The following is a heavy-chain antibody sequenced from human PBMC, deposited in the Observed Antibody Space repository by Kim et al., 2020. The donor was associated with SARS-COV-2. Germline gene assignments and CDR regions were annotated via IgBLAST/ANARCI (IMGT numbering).Heavy chain of an antibody. CDR1: GFTFSSYG. CDR3: ARYMVRGATRGYYYYGMDV. Sequence: GGSLRLSCAASGFTFSSYGMHWVRQAPGKGLEWVAVIWYDGSNKYYADSVKGRFTISRDNSKNTLYLQMNSLRAEDTAVYYCARYMVRGATRGYYYYGMDVWGQGTTVTVSS. V-gene: IGHV3-33*01. J-gene: IGHJ6*02. CDR2: IWYDGSNK. D-gene: IGHD3-10*01.